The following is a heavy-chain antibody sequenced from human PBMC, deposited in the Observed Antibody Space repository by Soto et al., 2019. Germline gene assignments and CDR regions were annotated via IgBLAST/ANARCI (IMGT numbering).Heavy chain of an antibody. CDR3: ARVLRGYRNAIALNWFDP. J-gene: IGHJ5*02. CDR2: ISAYNGNT. CDR1: GYTFTSYG. V-gene: IGHV1-18*01. Sequence: ASVKVSCKASGYTFTSYGISWVRQAPGQGLEWMGWISAYNGNTNYAQKLQGRVTMTTDTSTSTAYMELRSLRSDDTAVYYCARVLRGYRNAIALNWFDPWGQGTLVTVSS. D-gene: IGHD5-18*01.